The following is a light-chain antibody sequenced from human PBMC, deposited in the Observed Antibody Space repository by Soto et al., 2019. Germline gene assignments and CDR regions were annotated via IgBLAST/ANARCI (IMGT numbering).Light chain of an antibody. CDR1: SSDIGHYNR. CDR3: SSFTTSTTTV. J-gene: IGLJ2*01. V-gene: IGLV2-18*02. CDR2: EVS. Sequence: QSALTQPPSVSGSPGQSVTISCTGTSSDIGHYNRVSWYQQPPGTAPKVVIYEVSNRPSVVPDRFSGSKSGNTASLTISGLQAEDEADYYCSSFTTSTTTVFGGGTKLTVL.